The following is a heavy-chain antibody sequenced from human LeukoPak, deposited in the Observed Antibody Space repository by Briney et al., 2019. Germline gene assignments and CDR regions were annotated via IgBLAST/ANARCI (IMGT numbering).Heavy chain of an antibody. CDR2: IYYSGST. V-gene: IGHV4-59*01. CDR1: GDSISSYY. Sequence: SETLSLTCTVSGDSISSYYWSWIRQPPGKGLEWIGYIYYSGSTNYNPSLKSRVTISVDTSKNQFSLKLSSVTAADTAVYYCARSGPPLNWFDPWGQGTLVTVSS. CDR3: ARSGPPLNWFDP. J-gene: IGHJ5*02.